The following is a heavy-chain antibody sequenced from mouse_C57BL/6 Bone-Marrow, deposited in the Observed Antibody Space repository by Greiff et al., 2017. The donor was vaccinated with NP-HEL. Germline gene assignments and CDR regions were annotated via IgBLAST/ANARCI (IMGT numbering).Heavy chain of an antibody. Sequence: EVKLQQSGPELVKPGASVKISCKASGYTFTDYYMNWVKQSHGKSLEWIGDINPNNGGTSYNQKFKGKATLTVDKSSSTAYMELRSLTSEDSAVYYCAREGITTVVADWYFDVWGTGTTVTVSS. V-gene: IGHV1-26*01. D-gene: IGHD1-1*01. CDR2: INPNNGGT. CDR1: GYTFTDYY. CDR3: AREGITTVVADWYFDV. J-gene: IGHJ1*03.